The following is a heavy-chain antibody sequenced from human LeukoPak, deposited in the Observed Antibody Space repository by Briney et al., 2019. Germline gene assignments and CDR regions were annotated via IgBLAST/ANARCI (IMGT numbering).Heavy chain of an antibody. Sequence: XXVSGGSISSSSYYWGWIRQPPGKGLEWIVTIYYSGSTYYNPSLKSRITISVNTNKNQFSLKLRSVTAAATALYXXXXXXXXXEXXXQHWGQXTXVTVSS. J-gene: IGHJ1*01. CDR2: IYYSGST. CDR3: XXXXXXXEXXXQH. V-gene: IGHV4-39*07. CDR1: GGSISSSSYY.